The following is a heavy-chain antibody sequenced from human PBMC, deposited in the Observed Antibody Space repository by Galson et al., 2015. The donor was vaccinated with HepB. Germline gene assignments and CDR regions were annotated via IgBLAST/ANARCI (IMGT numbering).Heavy chain of an antibody. Sequence: SLRLSCAASGFTFSNAWMSWVRQAPGKGLEWVGRIKSKTDGGTTDYAAPVKGRFTISRDDSKNTLYLQMNSLKTEDTAVYYCTTDLCGVCYRWEFQFDPWGQGTLVTVPS. V-gene: IGHV3-15*01. J-gene: IGHJ5*02. D-gene: IGHD2-8*02. CDR2: IKSKTDGGTT. CDR1: GFTFSNAW. CDR3: TTDLCGVCYRWEFQFDP.